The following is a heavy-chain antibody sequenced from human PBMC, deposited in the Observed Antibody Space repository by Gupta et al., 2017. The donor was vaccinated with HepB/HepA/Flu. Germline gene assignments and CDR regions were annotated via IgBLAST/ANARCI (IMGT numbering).Heavy chain of an antibody. Sequence: EVQLIQSGGGLVQPGGSLRLSCVASGFRLTNYEMNWVRQAPGKGLEWVSYITSSRESVSYADSVKGRFTMSIDNARQSLILQMDSLRAEDTGVYYCAREFSPDFYDVWSDLFYGMDVWGQGTTVTVSS. CDR1: GFRLTNYE. D-gene: IGHD3-3*01. CDR2: ITSSRESV. CDR3: AREFSPDFYDVWSDLFYGMDV. J-gene: IGHJ6*02. V-gene: IGHV3-48*03.